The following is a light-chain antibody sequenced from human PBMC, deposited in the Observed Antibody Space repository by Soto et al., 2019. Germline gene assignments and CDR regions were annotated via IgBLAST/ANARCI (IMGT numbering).Light chain of an antibody. CDR3: QQYFGSLYT. J-gene: IGKJ2*01. Sequence: SVLTQSPGTLSLSPREGATLSCRTSQSISSTYLAWYQQRPGQAPRLLIYAASSRATGIPDRFSGSGSGTDFTLTISRLEPEDFAVYYWQQYFGSLYTFGQGTKLEIK. CDR1: QSISSTY. V-gene: IGKV3-20*01. CDR2: AAS.